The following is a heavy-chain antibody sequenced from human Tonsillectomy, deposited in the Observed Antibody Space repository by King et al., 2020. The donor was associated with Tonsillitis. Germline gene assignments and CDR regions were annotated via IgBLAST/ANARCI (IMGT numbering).Heavy chain of an antibody. CDR3: ARLVGGWDYDSSGSDAFDI. Sequence: VQLVESGGGLIQPGGSLRLSCAASGFTVSSNYMSLVRQSPGKGLEWVSVIYSGASTYYADSVKGRFTISSDNSKNTLYIQMNSLRAEDTAVYYCARLVGGWDYDSSGSDAFDIWGQGTMVTVSS. V-gene: IGHV3-53*01. D-gene: IGHD3-22*01. CDR2: IYSGAST. J-gene: IGHJ3*02. CDR1: GFTVSSNY.